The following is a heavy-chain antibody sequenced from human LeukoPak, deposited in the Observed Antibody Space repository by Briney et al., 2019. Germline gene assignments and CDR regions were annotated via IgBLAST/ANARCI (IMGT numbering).Heavy chain of an antibody. D-gene: IGHD2-2*01. Sequence: ASVKVSCKAAGHTFTGYYMHWVRQAPGQGLEWMGWINPNSGGTNYAQKFQGRVTMTRDTSISTAYMELSRLRSDDTAVYYCARGLLRVPAKMNYWGQGTLVTVSS. V-gene: IGHV1-2*02. CDR3: ARGLLRVPAKMNY. CDR1: GHTFTGYY. CDR2: INPNSGGT. J-gene: IGHJ4*02.